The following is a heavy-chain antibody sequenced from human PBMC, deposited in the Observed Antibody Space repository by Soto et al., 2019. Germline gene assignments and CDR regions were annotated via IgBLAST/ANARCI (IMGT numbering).Heavy chain of an antibody. CDR1: GFTFSSYW. D-gene: IGHD2-15*01. J-gene: IGHJ4*02. CDR3: ARVPLATSRYYFDF. V-gene: IGHV3-7*01. CDR2: INQDGSRK. Sequence: EVQLVESGGGLVQPGGSLRLSCVVSGFTFSSYWMRWFRQSPEKGLEWVANINQDGSRKDQVGSVKGRFTVSRDNAKKSLYLQMDSLRDADTAVYYCARVPLATSRYYFDFWGQGTLVTVSS.